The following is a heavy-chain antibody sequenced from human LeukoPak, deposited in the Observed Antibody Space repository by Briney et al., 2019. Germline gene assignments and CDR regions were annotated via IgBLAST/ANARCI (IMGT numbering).Heavy chain of an antibody. D-gene: IGHD3-10*01. J-gene: IGHJ5*02. CDR3: AKDGLYASGLGNWFDP. CDR2: ISSSSSYI. CDR1: GFTFSSYS. V-gene: IGHV3-21*04. Sequence: GGSLRLSCAASGFTFSSYSMNWVRQAPGKGLEWVSSISSSSSYIYYADSVKGRFTISRDNAKNSLYLQMNSLRPEDTALYYCAKDGLYASGLGNWFDPWGQGTLVTVSS.